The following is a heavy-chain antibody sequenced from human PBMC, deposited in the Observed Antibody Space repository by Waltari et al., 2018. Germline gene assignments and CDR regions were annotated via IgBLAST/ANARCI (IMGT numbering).Heavy chain of an antibody. Sequence: EVQVVESGGGLVQPGGSLKLPCATSGLSFSRSTIPWVRQTSGKGLEWVGRIRRQPYNYATAYSASVKGRFTISRDDSKNTAYLQMNNLMTEDTAVYYCSGGEVTGTDFWGQGTLVTVSS. V-gene: IGHV3-73*01. CDR2: IRRQPYNYAT. J-gene: IGHJ4*02. D-gene: IGHD6-19*01. CDR1: GLSFSRST. CDR3: SGGEVTGTDF.